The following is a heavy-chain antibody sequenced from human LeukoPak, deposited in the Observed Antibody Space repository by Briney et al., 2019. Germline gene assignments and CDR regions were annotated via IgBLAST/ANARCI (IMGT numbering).Heavy chain of an antibody. CDR1: GGPISSYY. CDR3: ARVTDPRYNWFDP. D-gene: IGHD2-21*02. CDR2: IHASGST. V-gene: IGHV4-4*07. J-gene: IGHJ5*02. Sequence: SETLSLTCTVSGGPISSYYWTWIRQPAGKGPEWIGRIHASGSTNYNPSLESRVNMSVDTSKNQFSLRLNSVTAADTAVYYCARVTDPRYNWFDPWGQGTLVTVSS.